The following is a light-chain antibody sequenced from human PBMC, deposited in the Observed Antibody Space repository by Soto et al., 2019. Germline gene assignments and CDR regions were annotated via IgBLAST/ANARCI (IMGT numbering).Light chain of an antibody. Sequence: EIALTQSPATLSLSPGERATLSCRASQSISRYLAWYQQKPGQAPRLLIYDASNRATGIPDRFSGSGSGTDFTLTISRLEPEDFAVYYCQQYGSSPITFGQGTRLEIK. J-gene: IGKJ5*01. CDR2: DAS. CDR3: QQYGSSPIT. CDR1: QSISRY. V-gene: IGKV3-20*01.